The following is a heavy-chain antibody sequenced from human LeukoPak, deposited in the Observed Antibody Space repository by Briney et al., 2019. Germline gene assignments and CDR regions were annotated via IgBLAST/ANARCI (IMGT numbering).Heavy chain of an antibody. V-gene: IGHV3-66*01. D-gene: IGHD3-22*01. Sequence: GGSLRLSCAASGFTVSSNYMSWVRQAPGKGLEWVSVIYSGGSTYYADSVKGRFTISRDNSKNTLYLQMNSLRAEDTAVYYCARETYYYDSSGYEYYFDYWGQGTLVTVSS. CDR2: IYSGGST. CDR1: GFTVSSNY. J-gene: IGHJ4*02. CDR3: ARETYYYDSSGYEYYFDY.